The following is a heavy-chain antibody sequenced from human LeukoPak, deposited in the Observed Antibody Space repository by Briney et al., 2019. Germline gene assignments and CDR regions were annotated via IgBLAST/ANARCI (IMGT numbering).Heavy chain of an antibody. CDR3: ASYIGGSGSYYSYYYGMDV. V-gene: IGHV3-74*01. CDR1: GLTFSSYW. Sequence: GGSLRLSCAASGLTFSSYWMHWVRQAPGKGLVWVSRINSDGSSTSYADSVKGRFTISRDNAKNTLYLQMNSLRAEDTAVYYCASYIGGSGSYYSYYYGMDVWAQGTTVTVSS. CDR2: INSDGSST. D-gene: IGHD3-10*01. J-gene: IGHJ6*02.